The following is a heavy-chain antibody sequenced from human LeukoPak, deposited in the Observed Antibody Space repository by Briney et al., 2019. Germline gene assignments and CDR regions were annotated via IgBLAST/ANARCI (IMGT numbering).Heavy chain of an antibody. J-gene: IGHJ2*01. CDR3: ARGLGWYTDNWYFDL. V-gene: IGHV4-38-2*02. D-gene: IGHD2-8*01. CDR2: IYHSGST. Sequence: SETLSLTCTVSGYSISSGYYWGWIRQPPGKGLEWIGSIYHSGSTYYNPSLKSRVTISVDTSKKQFSLKVSSVTAVDTAVYYCARGLGWYTDNWYFDLWGRDTLVTVSS. CDR1: GYSISSGYY.